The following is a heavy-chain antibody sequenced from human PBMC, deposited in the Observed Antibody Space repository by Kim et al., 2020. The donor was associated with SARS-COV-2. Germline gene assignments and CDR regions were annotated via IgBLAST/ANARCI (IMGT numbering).Heavy chain of an antibody. V-gene: IGHV6-1*01. D-gene: IGHD6-6*01. CDR3: ARVPKYSSSSGWFDP. CDR1: GDSVSSTSAA. J-gene: IGHJ5*02. CDR2: TYYRSKWYN. Sequence: SQTLSLTCAISGDSVSSTSAAWNWIRQSPSIGLEWLGRTYYRSKWYNDYAVSVKSRITINPDTSKNQFSLQLNSVTPEDTAVYYCARVPKYSSSSGWFDPWGQGTLVTVSS.